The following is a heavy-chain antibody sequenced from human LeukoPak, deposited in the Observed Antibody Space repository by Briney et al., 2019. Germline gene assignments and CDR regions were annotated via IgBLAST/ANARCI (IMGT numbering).Heavy chain of an antibody. CDR1: GDSISSYY. CDR2: IYHSGST. CDR3: AAVYSSTWYYFGS. V-gene: IGHV4-59*01. Sequence: SETLSLTCTVSGDSISSYYWSWIRQPPGKGLEWIGYIYHSGSTNYNPSLKSRVTISADTSKDQFSLKLASVTAADTAVYYCAAVYSSTWYYFGSWGQGTLVTVSS. J-gene: IGHJ4*02. D-gene: IGHD6-13*01.